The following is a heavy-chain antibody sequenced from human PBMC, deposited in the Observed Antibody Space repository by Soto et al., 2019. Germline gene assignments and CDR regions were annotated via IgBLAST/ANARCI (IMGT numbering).Heavy chain of an antibody. CDR1: GGTFSSYV. CDR3: ATGLLGSGSDI. CDR2: IIPVFRTA. V-gene: IGHV1-69*01. Sequence: QVQLVQSGAEVKKSGSSVKVSCKAFGGTFSSYVISWVRQAPGQGLEWMGGIIPVFRTAKYAQRFQGRVSITVNESTTTTYMDLSRLRSEDTAVYFCATGLLGSGSDILGQGTMVTVSS. D-gene: IGHD3-10*01. J-gene: IGHJ3*02.